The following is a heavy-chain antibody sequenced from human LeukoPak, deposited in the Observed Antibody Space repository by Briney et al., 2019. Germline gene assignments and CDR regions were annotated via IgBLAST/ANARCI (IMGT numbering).Heavy chain of an antibody. V-gene: IGHV3-21*06. CDR3: ARGRSITILRGVAISDGFDI. CDR1: GFTFSTYS. Sequence: PGGSLRLSCAASGFTFSTYSMNWVRQAPGKGLEWVSSIATSSDYIYYAGSLKGRFTISRGNAKNSLYLHMNSLRPDDTAVYYCARGRSITILRGVAISDGFDIWGQGTKVTVS. J-gene: IGHJ3*02. D-gene: IGHD3-10*01. CDR2: IATSSDYI.